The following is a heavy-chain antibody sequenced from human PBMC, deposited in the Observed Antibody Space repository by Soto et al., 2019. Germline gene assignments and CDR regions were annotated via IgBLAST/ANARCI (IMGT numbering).Heavy chain of an antibody. CDR1: GYTFTSYY. J-gene: IGHJ4*02. CDR2: INPSGGST. Sequence: ASVKVSCKASGYTFTSYYMHWVRQAPGQGLEWMGIINPSGGSTSYAQKYQGRVTMTRDTSTSTVYMELSSLKSEDTAVYYCARVYYYDSSGYPIGYYFDYWGQGTLVTVSS. V-gene: IGHV1-46*01. CDR3: ARVYYYDSSGYPIGYYFDY. D-gene: IGHD3-22*01.